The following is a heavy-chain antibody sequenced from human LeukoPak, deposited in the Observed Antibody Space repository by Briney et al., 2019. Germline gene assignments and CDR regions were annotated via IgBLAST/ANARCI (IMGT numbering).Heavy chain of an antibody. J-gene: IGHJ3*02. V-gene: IGHV4-59*08. CDR3: ARHVPKQWLDTWKAFDI. CDR1: GGSISSYY. Sequence: PSETLSLTCTVSGGSISSYYWSWIRQPPGKGLEWIGYIYYSGSTNYNPSLKSRVTISVDTSKNQFSLKLSSVTAADTAVYYCARHVPKQWLDTWKAFDIWGQGTMVTVSS. CDR2: IYYSGST. D-gene: IGHD6-19*01.